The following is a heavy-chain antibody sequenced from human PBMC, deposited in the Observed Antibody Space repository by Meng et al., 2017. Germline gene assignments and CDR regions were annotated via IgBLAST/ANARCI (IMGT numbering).Heavy chain of an antibody. CDR3: ASELNTYGSGSYAY. J-gene: IGHJ4*02. CDR2: INPNSGGT. V-gene: IGHV1-2*06. Sequence: QVRLVQSGAEGKKPGASVKVSCKASGYTFTGYYMHWVRQAPGQGLEWMGRINPNSGGTNYAQKFQGRVTMTRDTSISTAYMELSRLRSDDTAVYYCASELNTYGSGSYAYWGQGTLVTVSS. D-gene: IGHD3-10*01. CDR1: GYTFTGYY.